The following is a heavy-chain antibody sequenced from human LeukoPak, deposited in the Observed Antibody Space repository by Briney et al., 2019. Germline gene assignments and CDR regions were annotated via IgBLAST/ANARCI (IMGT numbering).Heavy chain of an antibody. V-gene: IGHV1-69*13. CDR1: GYTFTSYA. CDR3: ASGVLKKVIVSPQAWDYFDY. CDR2: IIPIFGTA. J-gene: IGHJ4*02. Sequence: VKVSCKASGYTFTSYAMNWVRQAPGQGLEWMGGIIPIFGTANYAQKFQGRVTITADESTSTAYMELSSLRSEDTAVYYCASGVLKKVIVSPQAWDYFDYWGQGTLVTVSS. D-gene: IGHD2-15*01.